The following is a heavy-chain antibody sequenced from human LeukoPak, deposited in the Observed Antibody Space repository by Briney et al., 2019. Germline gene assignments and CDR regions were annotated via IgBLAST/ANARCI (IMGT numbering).Heavy chain of an antibody. CDR1: GFTFNNYA. Sequence: GGSLRLSCAASGFTFNNYAMSWVRQAPGKGLEWVSAISGRGASTYYADSVKGRFTISRDNSKNTLYVQMNSLRAEDTAVYYCASAVVRAREIHWGQGTLVTVSS. D-gene: IGHD3-10*01. V-gene: IGHV3-23*01. J-gene: IGHJ4*02. CDR3: ASAVVRAREIH. CDR2: ISGRGAST.